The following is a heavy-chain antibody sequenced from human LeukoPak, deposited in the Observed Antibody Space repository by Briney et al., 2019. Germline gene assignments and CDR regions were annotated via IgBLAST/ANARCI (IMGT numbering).Heavy chain of an antibody. CDR3: VRDLRSADY. CDR2: FTGGDGSA. D-gene: IGHD3-10*02. Sequence: GGSLRLSCAASGFTFRNSAMSWVRQAPGKGLEWVSTFTGGDGSAYYADSVKGRFTISRDNSKNTLYLQMNSLRAEDTAVYYCVRDLRSADYWGQGTLVIVSS. J-gene: IGHJ4*02. CDR1: GFTFRNSA. V-gene: IGHV3-23*01.